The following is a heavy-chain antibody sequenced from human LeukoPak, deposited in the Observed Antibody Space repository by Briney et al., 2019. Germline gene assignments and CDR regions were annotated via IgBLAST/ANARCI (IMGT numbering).Heavy chain of an antibody. J-gene: IGHJ6*02. V-gene: IGHV3-21*01. CDR3: AREPGVTVSTLDMDV. D-gene: IGHD4-17*01. CDR1: GSTFSSYS. CDR2: ISSSSYT. Sequence: GGSLTLSCAASGSTFSSYSMNWVRQAPGKGLEWVSSISSSSYTYYADSVKGRFTISRDNAKNVLYLQMNSLRDEDTAVDFCAREPGVTVSTLDMDVWGQGNTVTVSS.